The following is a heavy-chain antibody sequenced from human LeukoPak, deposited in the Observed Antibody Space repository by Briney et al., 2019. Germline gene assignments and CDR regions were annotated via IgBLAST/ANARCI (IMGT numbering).Heavy chain of an antibody. J-gene: IGHJ4*02. CDR2: IYTSGST. CDR1: GGSISSGSYY. V-gene: IGHV4-61*02. Sequence: PSGTLSLTCAVSGGSISSGSYYWSWIRQPAGKGLEWIGRIYTSGSTNYNPSLKSRVTISVDTSKNRFSLKLSSVTAADTAVYYCARGGSWYEPFDYWGQGTLVTVSS. CDR3: ARGGSWYEPFDY. D-gene: IGHD6-13*01.